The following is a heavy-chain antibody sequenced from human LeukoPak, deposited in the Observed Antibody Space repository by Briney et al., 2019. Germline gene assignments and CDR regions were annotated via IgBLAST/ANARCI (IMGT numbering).Heavy chain of an antibody. Sequence: QPGGSLRLSCAPSGFTFSSYAMSWVRQAPGKGLEWVSAISGSGGSTYYADSVKGRFTISRDNSKNTLYLQMNSLRAEDTAVYYCAKDYYDSSGYYFNYGMDVWGQGTTVTVSS. V-gene: IGHV3-23*01. CDR1: GFTFSSYA. D-gene: IGHD3-22*01. CDR3: AKDYYDSSGYYFNYGMDV. J-gene: IGHJ6*02. CDR2: ISGSGGST.